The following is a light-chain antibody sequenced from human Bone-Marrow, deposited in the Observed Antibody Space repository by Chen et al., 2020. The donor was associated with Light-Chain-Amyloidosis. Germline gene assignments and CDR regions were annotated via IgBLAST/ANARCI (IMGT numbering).Light chain of an antibody. CDR3: QQYYSAPFT. J-gene: IGKJ3*01. CDR1: QSVLYSSNNKNY. Sequence: DLVMTKSPDSLAVSLGERATINCKSSQSVLYSSNNKNYLAWYQQKPGQPPKLLISWASTRESGVPDRFTGSGSGTDFTLTISSLQAEDVAVYYCQQYYSAPFTFGPGTKVNIK. V-gene: IGKV4-1*01. CDR2: WAS.